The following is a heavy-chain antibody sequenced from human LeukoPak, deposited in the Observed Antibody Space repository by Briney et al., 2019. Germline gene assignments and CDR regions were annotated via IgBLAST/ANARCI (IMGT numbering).Heavy chain of an antibody. CDR3: ARHAAARIAAATTVDY. J-gene: IGHJ4*02. CDR1: GGSISSYY. CDR2: IYYSGST. V-gene: IGHV4-59*08. D-gene: IGHD6-13*01. Sequence: PSETLSLTCTVSGGSISSYYWSWIRQPPGKGLEWIGYIYYSGSTNYNPSLKSRVTVSVDTSKNRFSLRLSSVTAADTAVYFCARHAAARIAAATTVDYWGQGTLVTVSS.